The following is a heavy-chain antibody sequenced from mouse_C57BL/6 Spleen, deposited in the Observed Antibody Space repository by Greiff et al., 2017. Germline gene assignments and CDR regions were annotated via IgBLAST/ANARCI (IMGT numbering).Heavy chain of an antibody. V-gene: IGHV1-62-2*01. J-gene: IGHJ3*01. Sequence: SGAELVKPGASVKLSCKASGYTFTEYTIHWVKQRPGQGLEWIGWFHPGSGSMKYNEKFKDKATLTADKSSSTVYMELSRLTSEDSAVYFCARHEVYYGSSSWFAYWGQGTLVTVSA. CDR1: GYTFTEYT. CDR3: ARHEVYYGSSSWFAY. CDR2: FHPGSGSM. D-gene: IGHD1-1*01.